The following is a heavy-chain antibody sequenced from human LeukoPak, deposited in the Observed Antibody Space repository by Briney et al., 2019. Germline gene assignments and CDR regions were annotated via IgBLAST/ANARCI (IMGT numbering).Heavy chain of an antibody. CDR3: ARLDYYGSGSYFDY. CDR2: ISSSGNYI. CDR1: GFTFSGYS. J-gene: IGHJ4*02. V-gene: IGHV3-21*01. Sequence: GGSLRLSCAASGFTFSGYSMNWVRQAPGKGLEWVSSISSSGNYIHYADSVKGRFTISRGNAKNSLYLQVNSLRAEDTAVYYCARLDYYGSGSYFDYWGQGTLVTVSS. D-gene: IGHD3-10*01.